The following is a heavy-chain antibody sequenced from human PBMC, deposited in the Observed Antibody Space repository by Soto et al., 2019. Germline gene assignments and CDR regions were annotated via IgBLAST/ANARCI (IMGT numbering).Heavy chain of an antibody. CDR2: ISAYNGNT. CDR1: GYTFTNYG. J-gene: IGHJ4*02. D-gene: IGHD5-12*01. V-gene: IGHV1-18*04. CDR3: ARDFSGYDPALNRFDH. Sequence: ASVKVSCKASGYTFTNYGISWVRQAPGQGLEWMGWISAYNGNTNYAQNLQGRVTMTTTYMELTDLTDADTAVYYCARDFSGYDPALNRFDHWGQGTLVTVSS.